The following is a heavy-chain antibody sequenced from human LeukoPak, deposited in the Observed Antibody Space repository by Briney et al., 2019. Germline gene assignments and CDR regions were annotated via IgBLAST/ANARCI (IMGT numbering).Heavy chain of an antibody. CDR2: ISYDGSNT. J-gene: IGHJ4*02. Sequence: GGSLRLSCAASGFTFSSYGMYWVRQAPSKGLEWVAAISYDGSNTYYADSLKGRFTISRDISKNTLYLQMNSLRAEDTAVYYCSVNMGSGYRFDYWGQGTLVTVSS. V-gene: IGHV3-30*03. CDR3: SVNMGSGYRFDY. D-gene: IGHD3-22*01. CDR1: GFTFSSYG.